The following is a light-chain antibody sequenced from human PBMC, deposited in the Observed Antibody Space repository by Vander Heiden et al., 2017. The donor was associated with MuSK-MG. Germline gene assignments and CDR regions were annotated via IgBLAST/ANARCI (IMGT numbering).Light chain of an antibody. J-gene: IGLJ2*01. Sequence: GQSITISCTGTYSDVGFYNYVSWYQQHPGKAPKLKIYNVSDRPSGVSNRFSGSKSGNTASLTITGLQAEDEADYYGSSYTSSGTVIFGGGTKLTVL. CDR1: YSDVGFYNY. CDR3: SSYTSSGTVI. CDR2: NVS. V-gene: IGLV2-14*04.